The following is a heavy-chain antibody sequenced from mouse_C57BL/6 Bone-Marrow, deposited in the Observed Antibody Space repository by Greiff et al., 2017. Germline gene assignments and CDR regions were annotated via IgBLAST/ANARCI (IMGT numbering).Heavy chain of an antibody. CDR1: GYTFTGYW. J-gene: IGHJ1*03. Sequence: VQLQQSGAELMKPGASVKLSCKATGYTFTGYWIEWVKQRPGHGLEWIGEILPGSGSTNYNEKFKGKATLTADTSSNTAYMQLSSLTTEDSAIYYCARGPFYYYGSSHWYFDVWGTGTTVTVSS. V-gene: IGHV1-9*01. D-gene: IGHD1-1*01. CDR3: ARGPFYYYGSSHWYFDV. CDR2: ILPGSGST.